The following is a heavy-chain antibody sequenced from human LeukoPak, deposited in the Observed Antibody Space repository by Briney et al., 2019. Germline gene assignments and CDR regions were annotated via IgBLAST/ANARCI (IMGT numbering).Heavy chain of an antibody. V-gene: IGHV4-34*01. Sequence: PSETLSLACAFYGGSFSGYYWSWIRQPPGKVLEWIGEINHSGSTNYNPSLKSRVTISVDTSKNQFSLRLSSVTAADTAVYYCARRITMVRVNWFDPWGQGTLVTVSS. CDR1: GGSFSGYY. CDR2: INHSGST. CDR3: ARRITMVRVNWFDP. J-gene: IGHJ5*02. D-gene: IGHD3-10*01.